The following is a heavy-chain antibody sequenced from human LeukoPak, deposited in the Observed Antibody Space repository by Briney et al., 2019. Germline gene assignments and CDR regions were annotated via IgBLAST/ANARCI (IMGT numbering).Heavy chain of an antibody. Sequence: SETLSLTCAVYGGSFSGYYWSWIRQPPGKGLEWIGEINHSGSTNYNPSLKSRVTTSVDTSKNQFSLKLSSVTAADTAVYYCARVFSGSGSYYKAAPFDYWGQGTLITVSS. V-gene: IGHV4-34*01. J-gene: IGHJ4*02. D-gene: IGHD3-10*01. CDR1: GGSFSGYY. CDR3: ARVFSGSGSYYKAAPFDY. CDR2: INHSGST.